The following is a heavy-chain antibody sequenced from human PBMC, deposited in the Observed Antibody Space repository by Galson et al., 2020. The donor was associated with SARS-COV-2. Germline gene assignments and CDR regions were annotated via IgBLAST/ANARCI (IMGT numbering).Heavy chain of an antibody. CDR2: IYPGDSDT. CDR3: ARISSGWQYYYYYYMDV. CDR1: GYSFTSYW. J-gene: IGHJ6*03. D-gene: IGHD6-19*01. V-gene: IGHV5-51*01. Sequence: GESLKISCKGSGYSFTSYWIGWVRQMPGKGLEWMGIIYPGDSDTRYSPSFQGQVTISADKSISTAYLQWSSLKASDTAMYDCARISSGWQYYYYYYMDVWGKGTTVTVSS.